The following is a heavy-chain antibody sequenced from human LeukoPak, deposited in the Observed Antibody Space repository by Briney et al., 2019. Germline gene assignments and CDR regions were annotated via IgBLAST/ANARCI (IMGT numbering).Heavy chain of an antibody. D-gene: IGHD5-24*01. CDR3: TRDRRDGYNYVDY. Sequence: SETLSLTCTVSGGSISNYYWSWIRQPPGKGLEWIGYISYTGSTDYNPSLKSRVTISVDTSKNLFSLKLNSVTAADTAVYYCTRDRRDGYNYVDYWGQGTLVTVSS. V-gene: IGHV4-59*13. CDR1: GGSISNYY. CDR2: ISYTGST. J-gene: IGHJ4*02.